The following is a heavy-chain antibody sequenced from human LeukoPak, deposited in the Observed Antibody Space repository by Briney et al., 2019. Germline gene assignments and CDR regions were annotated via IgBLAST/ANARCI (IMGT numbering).Heavy chain of an antibody. J-gene: IGHJ6*03. CDR2: ISGSGGST. CDR1: GFTFSSYG. CDR3: AKGGGYEAQYYYYYLDV. V-gene: IGHV3-23*01. Sequence: GGTLRLSCAASGFTFSSYGMSWVRQAPGKGLEWVSAISGSGGSTYYADSVKGRFTISRDNSKNTLYLQMKCLRAEDTAVYYCAKGGGYEAQYYYYYLDVWGKGTTVTISS. D-gene: IGHD5-12*01.